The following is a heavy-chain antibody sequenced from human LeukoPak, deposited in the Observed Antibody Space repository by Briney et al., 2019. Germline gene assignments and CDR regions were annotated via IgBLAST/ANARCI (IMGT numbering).Heavy chain of an antibody. J-gene: IGHJ4*02. D-gene: IGHD2-15*01. CDR1: GYSFTSYW. Sequence: GESLKISCKGSGYSFTSYWIGWVRQMPGKGLEWMGIIYPGDSDTRYSPSFQGQVTISADKSISTAYLQWSSLKASGTAMYYCARQYCSGGSCYLDFDYWGQGTLVTVSS. CDR2: IYPGDSDT. V-gene: IGHV5-51*01. CDR3: ARQYCSGGSCYLDFDY.